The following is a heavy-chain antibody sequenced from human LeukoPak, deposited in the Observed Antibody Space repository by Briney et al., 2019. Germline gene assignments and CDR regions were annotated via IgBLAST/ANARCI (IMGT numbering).Heavy chain of an antibody. CDR2: IWYDGSNN. D-gene: IGHD1-26*01. J-gene: IGHJ3*02. V-gene: IGHV3-33*06. Sequence: TGGSLRLSCAASGFTFSSYGMHWVRQAPGKGLEWVAVIWYDGSNNYYADSVKGRFTISRDNSKNTLYLQMNSLRAEDTAVYYCAKGRGIVGATLAFDIWGQGTMVTVSS. CDR3: AKGRGIVGATLAFDI. CDR1: GFTFSSYG.